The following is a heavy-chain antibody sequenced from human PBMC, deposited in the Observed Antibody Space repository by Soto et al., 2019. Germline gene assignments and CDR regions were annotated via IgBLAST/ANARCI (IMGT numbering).Heavy chain of an antibody. Sequence: RVSLRLSCSASGFSFEDYTMHWVRQGPGKGPEWISLISWDGGITDYSDSVKGRFISSRDNSKNSLFLEMNSLTSEDAAMYFCAGDSYDILTGQKRYFDFWGQGTLVTVSS. CDR3: AGDSYDILTGQKRYFDF. D-gene: IGHD3-9*01. V-gene: IGHV3-43*01. CDR1: GFSFEDYT. CDR2: ISWDGGIT. J-gene: IGHJ4*02.